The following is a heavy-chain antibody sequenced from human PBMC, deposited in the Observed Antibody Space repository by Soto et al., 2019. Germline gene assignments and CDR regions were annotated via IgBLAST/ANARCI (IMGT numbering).Heavy chain of an antibody. Sequence: GASVKVSCKASGGTFSSYAISWVRQAPGQGLEWMGGIIPIFGTANYAQKFQGRVTVTADESTSTAYMELSSLRSEDTAVYYCARVPYCGGDCYSGGMDVCGQGPTVTVSS. V-gene: IGHV1-69*13. CDR3: ARVPYCGGDCYSGGMDV. D-gene: IGHD2-21*02. CDR2: IIPIFGTA. CDR1: GGTFSSYA. J-gene: IGHJ6*02.